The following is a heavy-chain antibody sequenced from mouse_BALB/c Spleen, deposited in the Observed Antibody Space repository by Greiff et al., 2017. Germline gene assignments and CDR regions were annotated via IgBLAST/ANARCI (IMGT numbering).Heavy chain of an antibody. CDR1: EYEFPSHD. V-gene: IGHV5-2*01. D-gene: IGHD1-1*01. J-gene: IGHJ4*01. CDR3: ARQSSYGAMDY. Sequence: EVQVEESGGGLVQPGESLKLSCESTEYEFPSHDMSWVRKTPEKRLELVAAINSDGGSTYYPDTKERRFIISRDNTKKTLYLQMSSLRSEDTALYYCARQSSYGAMDYWGQGTSVTVSS. CDR2: INSDGGST.